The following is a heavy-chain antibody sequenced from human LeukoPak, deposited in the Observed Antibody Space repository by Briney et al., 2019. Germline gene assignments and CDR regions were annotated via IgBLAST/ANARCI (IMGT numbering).Heavy chain of an antibody. CDR3: VRDKMMDDRGVGFDP. CDR1: GFTFSTSW. J-gene: IGHJ5*02. CDR2: INIDGSIT. V-gene: IGHV3-74*01. Sequence: PGGSLRLSCAASGFTFSTSWMYWVRQAPGKGLMCVSRINIDGSITTYADSVKGRFTISRDNTKNTLYLQMNSLGAEDTAVYYCVRDKMMDDRGVGFDPWGQGTLVTVSS. D-gene: IGHD1-1*01.